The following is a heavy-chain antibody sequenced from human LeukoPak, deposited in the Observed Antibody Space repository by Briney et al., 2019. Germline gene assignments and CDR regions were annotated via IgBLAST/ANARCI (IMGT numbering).Heavy chain of an antibody. CDR1: VLTFSNHA. D-gene: IGHD2/OR15-2a*01. J-gene: IGHJ4*02. Sequence: GGSLRLSCAASVLTFSNHAMTWVRQSPGGGLECVSGITVSGGNTYYAESREGRFTISRDNSRNTLYLQMNSLRAEDAALYYCATRPARETYFGVFDYWGLGTLVTVSS. V-gene: IGHV3-23*01. CDR2: ITVSGGNT. CDR3: ATRPARETYFGVFDY.